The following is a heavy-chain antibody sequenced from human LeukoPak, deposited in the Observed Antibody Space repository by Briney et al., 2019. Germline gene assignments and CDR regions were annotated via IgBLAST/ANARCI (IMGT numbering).Heavy chain of an antibody. CDR1: GYTFTDYY. D-gene: IGHD6-6*01. CDR3: ARARWQLVPYFDS. V-gene: IGHV1-2*02. J-gene: IGHJ4*01. CDR2: INPNSGGT. Sequence: ASVKVSCKASGYTFTDYYMHWVRQAPGQGLEWMGWINPNSGGTNFAQKFQGRVAMTRDTSISTAYMELGSLRSDDTAVYYCARARWQLVPYFDSWGQEPLVTVSS.